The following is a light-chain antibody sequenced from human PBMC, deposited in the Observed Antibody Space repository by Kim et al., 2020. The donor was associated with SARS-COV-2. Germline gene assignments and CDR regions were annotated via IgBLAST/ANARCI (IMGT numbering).Light chain of an antibody. V-gene: IGKV1-39*01. CDR2: AAS. CDR1: QSISSY. CDR3: QQSYSTPRT. Sequence: DIQMTQSPSSLSASVGDIVTITCRASQSISSYLNWYQQKPGKAPKLLIYAASSLQSGVPLRFSGSGSGTDFTLTISSLQPEDFATYYCQQSYSTPRTFGQGTKVDIK. J-gene: IGKJ1*01.